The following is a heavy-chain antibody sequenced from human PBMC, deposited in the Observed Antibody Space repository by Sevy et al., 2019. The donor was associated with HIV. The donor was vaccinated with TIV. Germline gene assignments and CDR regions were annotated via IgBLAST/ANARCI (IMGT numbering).Heavy chain of an antibody. V-gene: IGHV1-69*13. CDR2: ITPILGTT. Sequence: ASVKVSCKASGGTFNSYVVSWVRQAPGQGLEWMGEITPILGTTHYAQKFKGRVTITADESTNTVYMELRSLKSADTAVYYCARWSISIDYWGQGTLVTVSS. D-gene: IGHD3-3*02. J-gene: IGHJ4*02. CDR1: GGTFNSYV. CDR3: ARWSISIDY.